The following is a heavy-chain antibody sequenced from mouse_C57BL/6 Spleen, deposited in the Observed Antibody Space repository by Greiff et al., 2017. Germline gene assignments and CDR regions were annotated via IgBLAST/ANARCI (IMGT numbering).Heavy chain of an antibody. CDR2: IDPTSGGT. V-gene: IGHV1-72*01. Sequence: QVQLQQPGAELVKPGASVKLSCKASGYTFPSYWMHWVKQRPGRGLEWIGRIDPTSGGTTYKEKFKSKATLTVDKPSSTADIQISSLTSEDSAVYDCAISDDGYLYCDYWGQGTTLTVSS. J-gene: IGHJ2*01. CDR3: AISDDGYLYCDY. D-gene: IGHD2-3*01. CDR1: GYTFPSYW.